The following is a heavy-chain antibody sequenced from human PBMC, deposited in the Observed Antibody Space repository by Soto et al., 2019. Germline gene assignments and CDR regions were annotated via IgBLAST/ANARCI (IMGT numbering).Heavy chain of an antibody. Sequence: QVQLVQSGAEVKKPGSSVKVSCKASGDTLSHYGVSWVRQVPGKGLEWMGGTTAILGTRDYAQKFQGRMTITSDESTTTSYMELNSLTSDXXXXXXXAAGDSSDTGDHWGQGTLVTVSS. CDR1: GDTLSHYG. CDR2: TTAILGTR. D-gene: IGHD5-18*01. J-gene: IGHJ4*02. CDR3: AAGDSSDTGDH. V-gene: IGHV1-69*01.